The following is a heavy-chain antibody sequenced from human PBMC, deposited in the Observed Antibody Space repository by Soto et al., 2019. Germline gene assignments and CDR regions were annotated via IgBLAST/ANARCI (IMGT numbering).Heavy chain of an antibody. CDR1: GYTFTSYA. D-gene: IGHD3-22*01. CDR3: AREYHYYDSSGYYYRYFDY. Sequence: ASVKVSCKASGYTFTSYAMNWVRQAPGQGLEWMGWINTNTGNPTYAQGFTGRFVFSLGTSVSTAYLQICSLKAEDTAVYYCAREYHYYDSSGYYYRYFDYWGQGTLVTVSS. CDR2: INTNTGNP. V-gene: IGHV7-4-1*01. J-gene: IGHJ4*02.